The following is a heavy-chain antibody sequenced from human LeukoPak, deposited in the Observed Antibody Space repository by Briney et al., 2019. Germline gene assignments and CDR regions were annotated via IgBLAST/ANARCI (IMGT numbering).Heavy chain of an antibody. J-gene: IGHJ3*02. CDR1: GFTFSSYG. CDR2: IWYDGSNK. CDR3: AKESAIHAFDI. D-gene: IGHD2-21*01. V-gene: IGHV3-33*06. Sequence: PGRSLRLSCAASGFTFSSYGMHWVRQAPGKGLEWVAVIWYDGSNKYYADSVKGQFTISRDNSKNTLYLQMNSLRAEDTAVYYCAKESAIHAFDIWGQGTMVTVSS.